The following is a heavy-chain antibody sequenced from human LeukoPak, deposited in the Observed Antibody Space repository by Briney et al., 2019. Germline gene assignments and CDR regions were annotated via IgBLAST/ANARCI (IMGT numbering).Heavy chain of an antibody. J-gene: IGHJ4*02. V-gene: IGHV4-34*01. CDR3: ARQIRGDYYFDY. D-gene: IGHD3-10*01. CDR2: INHSGST. Sequence: SETLSLTCAVYGGSFSGYYWSWIRQPPGKGLEWIGEINHSGSTNYNPSLKSRVTISVDTSKNQFSLNLSSLTAADTAVYYCARQIRGDYYFDYWGQGTLVTVSS. CDR1: GGSFSGYY.